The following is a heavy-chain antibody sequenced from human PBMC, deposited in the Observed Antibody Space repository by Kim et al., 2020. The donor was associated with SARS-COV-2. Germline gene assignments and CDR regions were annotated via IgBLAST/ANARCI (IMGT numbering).Heavy chain of an antibody. Sequence: GGSLRLSCGASGFTVNNFAMNWVRQPPGKGLEWVSTNRGGGGNTFYADSVKGRFTISRDNSKNTLFLQMNSVRAEDTAVYYCAKALPLSRGWYVFEDWGQGTLVTVSS. CDR2: NRGGGGNT. CDR1: GFTVNNFA. J-gene: IGHJ4*02. CDR3: AKALPLSRGWYVFED. D-gene: IGHD6-19*01. V-gene: IGHV3-23*01.